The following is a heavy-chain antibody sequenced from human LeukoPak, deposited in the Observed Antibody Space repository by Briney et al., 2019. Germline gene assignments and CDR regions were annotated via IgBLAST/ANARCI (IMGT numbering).Heavy chain of an antibody. CDR3: AKRPSDYGDYVTYFDY. V-gene: IGHV3-30*18. J-gene: IGHJ4*02. CDR1: GFSFISYG. CDR2: ISDDGRNK. D-gene: IGHD4-17*01. Sequence: GGSLRLSCAASGFSFISYGMHWVREAPGKGLEWVGVISDDGRNKKYADSVKGRFTISRDHSKDTLYLQMNSLRDEDTAVYYCAKRPSDYGDYVTYFDYWGEGTLVTVSS.